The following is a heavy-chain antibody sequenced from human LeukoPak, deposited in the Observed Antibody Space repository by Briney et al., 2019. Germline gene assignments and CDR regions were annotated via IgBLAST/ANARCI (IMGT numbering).Heavy chain of an antibody. V-gene: IGHV1-69*13. CDR2: IIPIFGTA. J-gene: IGHJ4*02. CDR3: ATTPYIVVVPAVPYYFDY. D-gene: IGHD2-2*01. Sequence: SVKVSCKASGGTFSSYAISWVRQAPGQGLEWMGGIIPIFGTANYAQKFQGRVTITADESTSTAYMELSSLRSEDTAVYYCATTPYIVVVPAVPYYFDYWGQGTLVTVSS. CDR1: GGTFSSYA.